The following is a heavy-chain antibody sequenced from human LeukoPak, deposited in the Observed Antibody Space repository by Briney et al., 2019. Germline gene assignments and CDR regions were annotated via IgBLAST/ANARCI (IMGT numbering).Heavy chain of an antibody. J-gene: IGHJ6*03. CDR3: ARAGCSSTSCYRWGGYYYYYMDV. CDR1: GYTFTGYY. V-gene: IGHV1-2*02. CDR2: INPNSGGT. D-gene: IGHD2-2*02. Sequence: ASVKVSCKASGYTFTGYYMHWVRQAPGQGLEWMGWINPNSGGTNYAQKFQGRVTMTRDTSLSRAYMELSRLRSDDTAVYYCARAGCSSTSCYRWGGYYYYYMDVWGKGTTVTVSS.